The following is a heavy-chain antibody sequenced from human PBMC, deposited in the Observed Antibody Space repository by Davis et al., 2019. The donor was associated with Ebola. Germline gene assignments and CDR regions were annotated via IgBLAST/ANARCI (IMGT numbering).Heavy chain of an antibody. D-gene: IGHD3-3*01. Sequence: GALKISCATSGFSFSSYWMSWVRQTPGKGLEWVANIQQYGSEKFYVDSVKVRFTISRDNAKSSLYLQMNSLRADDTAIYFCVRDLGFDFGVISYFDFWGQGTQVTVSS. CDR2: IQQYGSEK. V-gene: IGHV3-7*01. CDR3: VRDLGFDFGVISYFDF. CDR1: GFSFSSYW. J-gene: IGHJ4*02.